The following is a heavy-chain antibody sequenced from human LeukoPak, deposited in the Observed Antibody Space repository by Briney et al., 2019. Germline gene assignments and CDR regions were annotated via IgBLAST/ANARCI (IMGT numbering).Heavy chain of an antibody. D-gene: IGHD3-3*01. CDR1: RGSFSGYY. CDR2: INHSGST. J-gene: IGHJ6*02. CDR3: ARFWSVVGGMDV. V-gene: IGHV4-34*01. Sequence: SETLSLTRAVYRGSFSGYYWNWIRQPPGKGLEWIGEINHSGSTNYNPSLKSRVTISVDTSKNQFSLKLSSVTAADTAVYYCARFWSVVGGMDVWGQGTTVTVSS.